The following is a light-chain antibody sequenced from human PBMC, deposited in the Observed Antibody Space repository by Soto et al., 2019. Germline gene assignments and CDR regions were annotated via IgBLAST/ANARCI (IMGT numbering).Light chain of an antibody. J-gene: IGLJ1*01. CDR1: SSDVGGYNY. V-gene: IGLV2-8*01. CDR2: EVS. Sequence: QSLVTQPPSAAGSPGQSVTISCTGTSSDVGGYNYVSWYQQHPGKAPKLMIYEVSKRPSGVPDRFSGSKSGNTASLTVSGLQPEDEADYYCSSYAGSNKSVFGTGTKVTVL. CDR3: SSYAGSNKSV.